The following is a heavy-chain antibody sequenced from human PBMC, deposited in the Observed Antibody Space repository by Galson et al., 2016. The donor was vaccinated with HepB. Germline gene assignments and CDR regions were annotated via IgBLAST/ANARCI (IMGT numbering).Heavy chain of an antibody. CDR1: GFRLSTSS. CDR2: ISSSRDKI. CDR3: ARGACGGSCFYKMDV. D-gene: IGHD2-15*01. Sequence: SLRLSCAASGFRLSTSSMTWVRQAPGKGLEWVSSISSSRDKILNADSVKGRFTISRDNAKNSVYLQMTGLRADDTGVYYCARGACGGSCFYKMDVWGQGTTVTVSS. J-gene: IGHJ6*02. V-gene: IGHV3-21*01.